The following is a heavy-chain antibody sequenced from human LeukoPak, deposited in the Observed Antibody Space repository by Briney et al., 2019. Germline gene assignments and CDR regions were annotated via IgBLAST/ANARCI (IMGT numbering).Heavy chain of an antibody. J-gene: IGHJ4*02. Sequence: GGSLRLSCAASGFTVSSTYMSWVRQAPGKGLEWVSVYSGGTTYYADSAKGRLTISRDNSKNTLYLQMNSLRAEDTAVYYCASGTQLWHGGYWGQGTLVTVSS. CDR1: GFTVSSTY. CDR2: YSGGTT. V-gene: IGHV3-66*02. D-gene: IGHD5-18*01. CDR3: ASGTQLWHGGY.